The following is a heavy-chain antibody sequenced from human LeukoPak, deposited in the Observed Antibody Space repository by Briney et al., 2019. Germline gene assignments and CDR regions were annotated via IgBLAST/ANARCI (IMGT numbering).Heavy chain of an antibody. CDR3: ARDSQGVYCSGGSCFNYYFDY. J-gene: IGHJ4*02. Sequence: GGSLRLSCAASGFTVSSNYMSWVRQAPGKGLEWVSVIYSGGNTYYADSVKGRFTISRDNSKNTLYLQMNSLRAEDTAVYYCARDSQGVYCSGGSCFNYYFDYWGQGTLVTVSS. V-gene: IGHV3-53*05. D-gene: IGHD2-15*01. CDR1: GFTVSSNY. CDR2: IYSGGNT.